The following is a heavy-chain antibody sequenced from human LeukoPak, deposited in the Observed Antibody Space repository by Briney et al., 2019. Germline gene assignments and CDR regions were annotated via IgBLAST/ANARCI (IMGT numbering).Heavy chain of an antibody. Sequence: PGGSLRLSCAASGFNLSSYWMHWVRQAPGKGLEWVGRIKSKADGGTTDYAAPVKGRFTISRDDSKNTLYLQMNSLKTEDTAVYYCTTEGRVRGIFPFDYWGQGTLVTVSS. D-gene: IGHD3-10*01. V-gene: IGHV3-15*01. J-gene: IGHJ4*02. CDR1: GFNLSSYW. CDR3: TTEGRVRGIFPFDY. CDR2: IKSKADGGTT.